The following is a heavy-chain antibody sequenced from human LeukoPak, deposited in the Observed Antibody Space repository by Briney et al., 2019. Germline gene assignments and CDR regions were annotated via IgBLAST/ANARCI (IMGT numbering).Heavy chain of an antibody. D-gene: IGHD3-16*02. CDR2: ISPSGGST. Sequence: ASVKVSCKAFGYTFTSNYMHWVRQAPGQGPEWMGVISPSGGSTTYAQKFQGRVTLTRDMSTSTDYLELRSLRSDDTAVYYCARGSYRYEDRGLDPWGQGTLVIVSS. CDR1: GYTFTSNY. CDR3: ARGSYRYEDRGLDP. V-gene: IGHV1-46*01. J-gene: IGHJ5*02.